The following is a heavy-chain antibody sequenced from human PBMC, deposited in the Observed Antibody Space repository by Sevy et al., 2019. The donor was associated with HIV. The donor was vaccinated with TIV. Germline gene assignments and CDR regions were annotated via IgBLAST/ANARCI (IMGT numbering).Heavy chain of an antibody. CDR1: GFTFSSFA. Sequence: GGSLRLSCAASGFASGFTFSSFAMSWVRQLPGKGLEWVSTINGRGGSTYYADSVKGRFTLSRDNSNNTLFRQRDRLTPECTALHDCAGPPPRTGRCSSAGLDSWGHGTLVTVSS. CDR3: AGPPPRTGRCSSAGLDS. J-gene: IGHJ4*03. D-gene: IGHD2-15*01. V-gene: IGHV3-23*01. CDR2: INGRGGST.